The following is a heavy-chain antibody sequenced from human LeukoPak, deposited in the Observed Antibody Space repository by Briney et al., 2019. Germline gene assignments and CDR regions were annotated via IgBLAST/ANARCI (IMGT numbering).Heavy chain of an antibody. J-gene: IGHJ5*02. Sequence: SETLSLTCTVSGGSISSYSWSWIRQPPGKGLEWIGYIYYSGSTSYNPSLKSRGTISVDTSKNQFSLKLNSVTAADTAVYYCARVRDISPKWFDPWGQGTLVTVSS. CDR1: GGSISSYS. CDR3: ARVRDISPKWFDP. D-gene: IGHD3-9*01. CDR2: IYYSGST. V-gene: IGHV4-59*01.